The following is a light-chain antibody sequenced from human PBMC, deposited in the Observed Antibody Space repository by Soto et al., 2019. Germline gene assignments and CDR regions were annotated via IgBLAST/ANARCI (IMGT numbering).Light chain of an antibody. CDR3: QHYNSYSEA. Sequence: DIQMTQSPSTLSGSPGERATTTCRASQTISSCLAWYQQKPGKAPKLLIYKASTLKSGVPSRFSGSGSGTEFTLTISSLQPDDFATYYCQHYNSYSEAFGQGTKVDIK. CDR2: KAS. J-gene: IGKJ1*01. CDR1: QTISSC. V-gene: IGKV1-5*03.